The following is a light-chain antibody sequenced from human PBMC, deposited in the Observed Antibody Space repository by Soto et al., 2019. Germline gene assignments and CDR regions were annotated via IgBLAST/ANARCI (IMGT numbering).Light chain of an antibody. CDR3: QQYYSTPRT. V-gene: IGKV4-1*01. CDR1: QRVLYNSNNKNY. J-gene: IGKJ1*01. Sequence: DIVMTQSPDSLAVSLGERATINCKSSQRVLYNSNNKNYLAWYQQKPGQAPKLLISWASTRESGVPDRFSGSGSGTDFTLTISSLQAEDVAVYYCQQYYSTPRTFGQGTKVDIK. CDR2: WAS.